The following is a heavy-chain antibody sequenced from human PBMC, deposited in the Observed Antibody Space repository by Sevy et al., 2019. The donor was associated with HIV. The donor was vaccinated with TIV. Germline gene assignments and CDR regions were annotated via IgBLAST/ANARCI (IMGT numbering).Heavy chain of an antibody. CDR2: IKQDGSEK. Sequence: AGSLRLSCEASGFSFSRYWMSWVRQTPEKALEWVANIKQDGSEKTYVDSVKGRFTISRDNAKNSLYLEMNSLRAEDTAVYYCATKGGSRPTDAFDPWGQGTMVTVSS. V-gene: IGHV3-7*01. D-gene: IGHD1-26*01. J-gene: IGHJ3*01. CDR3: ATKGGSRPTDAFDP. CDR1: GFSFSRYW.